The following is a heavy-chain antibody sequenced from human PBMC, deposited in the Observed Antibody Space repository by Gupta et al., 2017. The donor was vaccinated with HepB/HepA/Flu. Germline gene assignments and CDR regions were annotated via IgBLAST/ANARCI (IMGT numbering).Heavy chain of an antibody. V-gene: IGHV2-5*02. Sequence: QITLKESGPMLVKPTQTLTLTCNFSGFSLRTSGVSVGWIRQPPGKALEWLARIYWDDDKRYSPSLRTRLTITKDTSKNQVVLTMTNVDPVDTGTYYCAHSGNFWSGFYTDDYFDYWGQGTLVTVTS. CDR1: GFSLRTSGVS. CDR2: IYWDDDK. J-gene: IGHJ4*02. CDR3: AHSGNFWSGFYTDDYFDY. D-gene: IGHD3-3*01.